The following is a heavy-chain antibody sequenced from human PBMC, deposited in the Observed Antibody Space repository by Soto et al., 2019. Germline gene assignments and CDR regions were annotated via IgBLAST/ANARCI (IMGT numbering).Heavy chain of an antibody. Sequence: QVQLVESGGGLVKPGGSLRLSCAASGFTFSDYYMSWFRQAPGKGLEWVSYISSSGSTIYYTDSVKGRFTVSRDNAKNTLYLQMNSLRAEDTAVYYCAREVHDYGSYDYWGQGTLVTVSS. CDR3: AREVHDYGSYDY. J-gene: IGHJ4*02. D-gene: IGHD4-17*01. CDR2: ISSSGSTI. CDR1: GFTFSDYY. V-gene: IGHV3-11*01.